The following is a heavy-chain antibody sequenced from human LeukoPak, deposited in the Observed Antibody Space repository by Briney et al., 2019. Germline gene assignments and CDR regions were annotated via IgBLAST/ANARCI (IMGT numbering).Heavy chain of an antibody. Sequence: GGSLRLSCAASGFIFSTYWMTWVRQAPGKGLEWVANIKQDGGQIYYVDSVKGRFTISRDNARKELYLQMNSLRAEDTAVYYCAKAFSYPDGGTTFDYDYWGQGTLVTVSS. D-gene: IGHD4-23*01. CDR1: GFIFSTYW. CDR2: IKQDGGQI. J-gene: IGHJ4*02. CDR3: AKAFSYPDGGTTFDYDY. V-gene: IGHV3-7*01.